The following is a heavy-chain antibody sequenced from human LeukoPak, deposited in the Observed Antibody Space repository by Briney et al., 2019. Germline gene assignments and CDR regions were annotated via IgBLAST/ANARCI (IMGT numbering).Heavy chain of an antibody. J-gene: IGHJ4*02. D-gene: IGHD6-6*01. V-gene: IGHV4-61*02. CDR1: GGSISSGSYY. Sequence: SQTLSLTCTVSGGSISSGSYYWSWIRQPAGKGLEWIGRIYTSGSTNYNPSLKSRVTISVGTSKNQFSLKLSSVTAADTAVYYCAREGQQLVPPFDYWGRGTLVTVSS. CDR2: IYTSGST. CDR3: AREGQQLVPPFDY.